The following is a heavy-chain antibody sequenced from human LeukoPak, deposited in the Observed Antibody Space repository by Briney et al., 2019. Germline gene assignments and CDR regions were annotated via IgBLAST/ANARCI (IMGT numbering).Heavy chain of an antibody. V-gene: IGHV1-18*04. CDR3: ARHSGSGRQALGY. D-gene: IGHD5-12*01. J-gene: IGHJ4*02. CDR2: TSYNGNT. CDR1: GYTFSNYG. Sequence: ASVKVSCKASGYTFSNYGISWVRQAPGLGLEWMGWTSYNGNTNYAQKFQDRVTMTTDTSTTTAYMELGSLESDDTAVYYCARHSGSGRQALGYWGQGTLVTVSS.